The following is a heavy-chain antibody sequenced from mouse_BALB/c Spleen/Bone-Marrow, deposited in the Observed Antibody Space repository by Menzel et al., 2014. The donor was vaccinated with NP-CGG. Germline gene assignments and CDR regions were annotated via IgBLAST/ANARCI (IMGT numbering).Heavy chain of an antibody. D-gene: IGHD1-2*01. CDR3: APHYYGYAWFAY. CDR1: GYSISSYW. CDR2: IDPSDSET. V-gene: IGHV1-74*01. J-gene: IGHJ3*01. Sequence: QVQLQQSGPQLVRPGASVKISCKASGYSISSYWMHWVKQRPGQGLEWIGMIDPSDSETRLNQEFKDKATLTVDKSSSTAYTQLNSPTSEDSAVYYCAPHYYGYAWFAYWGQGTLVTVSA.